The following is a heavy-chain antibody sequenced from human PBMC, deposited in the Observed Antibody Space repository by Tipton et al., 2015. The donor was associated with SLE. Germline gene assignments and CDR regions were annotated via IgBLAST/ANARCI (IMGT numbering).Heavy chain of an antibody. Sequence: TLSLTCTVSGGSISSGDYYWSWIRQPPGKGLEWIGYIYYSGSTNYNPSLKSRVTISVDTSKNQFSLKLSSVTAADTAVYYCARSGYYDFWSGYYPLVYWGQGTLVTVSS. D-gene: IGHD3-3*01. CDR3: ARSGYYDFWSGYYPLVY. J-gene: IGHJ4*02. CDR1: GGSISSGDYY. V-gene: IGHV4-61*08. CDR2: IYYSGST.